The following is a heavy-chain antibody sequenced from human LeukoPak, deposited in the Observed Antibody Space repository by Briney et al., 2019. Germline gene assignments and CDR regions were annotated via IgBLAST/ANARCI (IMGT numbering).Heavy chain of an antibody. V-gene: IGHV3-48*01. Sequence: GGSLRLSCAASGFTFSSYEMNWVRQAPGKGLEWVSYISSSSSTIYYADSVKGRFTISRDNAKNSLYLQMNSLRAEDTAVYYCARGWGRELERSLVLWEFDYWGQGTLVTVSS. CDR1: GFTFSSYE. D-gene: IGHD1-1*01. CDR2: ISSSSSTI. CDR3: ARGWGRELERSLVLWEFDY. J-gene: IGHJ4*02.